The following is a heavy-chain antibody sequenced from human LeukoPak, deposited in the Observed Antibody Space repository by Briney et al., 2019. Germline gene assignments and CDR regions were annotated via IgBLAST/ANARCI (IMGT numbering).Heavy chain of an antibody. V-gene: IGHV3-23*01. CDR3: ARVPDYDSSDPGD. J-gene: IGHJ4*02. D-gene: IGHD3-22*01. Sequence: GGSLRLSCAASGFTFSSYGMSWVRQAPGKGLEWVSAISGSGGSTYYADSVKGRFTISRDISKNTLYLQMNSLRAEDTAVYYCARVPDYDSSDPGDWGQGTLVTVSS. CDR2: ISGSGGST. CDR1: GFTFSSYG.